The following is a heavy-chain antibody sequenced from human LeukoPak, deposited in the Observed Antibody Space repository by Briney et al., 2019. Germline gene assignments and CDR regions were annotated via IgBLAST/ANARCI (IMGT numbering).Heavy chain of an antibody. J-gene: IGHJ6*02. D-gene: IGHD6-13*01. CDR2: VNYIRTT. CDR1: GGSISSYY. Sequence: PSETLSLTCTVSGGSISSYYWNWIRQPPGKGLEWIGYVNYIRTTDYNPSLKSRVTISLDTSKNRFSLKLSSVTAADTAMYYCARSYSSSDHYYYYGMDVWGQGTTVTVSS. CDR3: ARSYSSSDHYYYYGMDV. V-gene: IGHV4-59*08.